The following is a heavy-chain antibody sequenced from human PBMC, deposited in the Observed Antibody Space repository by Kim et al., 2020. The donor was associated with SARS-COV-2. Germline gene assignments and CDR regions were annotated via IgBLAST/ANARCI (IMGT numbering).Heavy chain of an antibody. CDR2: ISGSGGST. V-gene: IGHV3-23*01. Sequence: GGSLRLSCAASGFTFSSYAMSWVRQAPGKGLEWVSAISGSGGSTYYADSVKGWFTISRDNSKNTLYLQMNSLRAEDTAVYYCAKANGYCSSTSCLDYYYYYGMDVWGQGTTVTVSS. CDR1: GFTFSSYA. J-gene: IGHJ6*02. D-gene: IGHD2-2*01. CDR3: AKANGYCSSTSCLDYYYYYGMDV.